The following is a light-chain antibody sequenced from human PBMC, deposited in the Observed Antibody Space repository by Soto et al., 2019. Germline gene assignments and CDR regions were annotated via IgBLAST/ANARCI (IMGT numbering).Light chain of an antibody. CDR2: HVS. Sequence: QSALTQPASVSWSPGQSITISCTGTSSDFGGYNYVSWYQQYPGKVPKLLIYHVSNRPSGVSNRFSGSKSGNTASLTISGLQAEDEADYFCTSFTSDNLYVFGTGTKVTVL. V-gene: IGLV2-14*03. CDR3: TSFTSDNLYV. J-gene: IGLJ1*01. CDR1: SSDFGGYNY.